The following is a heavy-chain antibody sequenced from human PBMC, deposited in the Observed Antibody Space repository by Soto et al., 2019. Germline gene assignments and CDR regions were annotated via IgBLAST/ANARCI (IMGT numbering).Heavy chain of an antibody. CDR3: ARGPGGPDGPGDY. D-gene: IGHD2-15*01. CDR1: GYTFTSYA. V-gene: IGHV1-3*01. Sequence: QVQLVQSGAEVKKPGASVKVSCKASGYTFTSYAMHWVRLAPGQRLEWMGWINAGNGNTKYSQKFQGRVTITRDTSASTAYMELSSLRSEDTAVYYCARGPGGPDGPGDYWGQGTLVTVSS. CDR2: INAGNGNT. J-gene: IGHJ4*02.